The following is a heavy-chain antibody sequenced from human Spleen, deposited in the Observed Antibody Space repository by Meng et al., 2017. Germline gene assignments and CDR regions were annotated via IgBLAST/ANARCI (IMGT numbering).Heavy chain of an antibody. J-gene: IGHJ4*02. CDR2: IVSDGGIT. CDR1: GFKFVDYI. V-gene: IGHV3-74*01. Sequence: EWQMWEPVGGLFKPGGSPRLSCGASGFKFVDYIMHWVRQSPGNGLEWISRIVSDGGITTYADSVKGRFTVSRDNAKNTLYLQMNSLGADDTAVYYCARDLAWVLFDYWGQGALVTVSS. D-gene: IGHD3-3*01. CDR3: ARDLAWVLFDY.